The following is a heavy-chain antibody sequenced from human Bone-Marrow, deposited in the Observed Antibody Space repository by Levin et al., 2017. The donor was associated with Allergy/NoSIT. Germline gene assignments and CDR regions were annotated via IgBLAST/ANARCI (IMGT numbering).Heavy chain of an antibody. V-gene: IGHV3-30*19. Sequence: GGSLRLSCAASGFNFRSFAMHWVRQAPGKGLEWLSLISYDANNKYYADSVKGRFTISRDNSKGTVYLQMESLRAEDTAVYYCGRGTGEIDFWGQGTLITVSS. CDR3: GRGTGEIDF. CDR2: ISYDANNK. D-gene: IGHD7-27*01. J-gene: IGHJ4*02. CDR1: GFNFRSFA.